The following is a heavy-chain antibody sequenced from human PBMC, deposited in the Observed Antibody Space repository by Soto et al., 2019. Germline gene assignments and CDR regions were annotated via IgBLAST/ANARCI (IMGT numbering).Heavy chain of an antibody. V-gene: IGHV1-2*02. CDR1: GYTFTGYY. CDR3: ARWTGTTSPTKTGWEFDY. Sequence: ASVKVSCKASGYTFTGYYMHWVRQAPGRGLEWMGWINPNSGGTNYAQKFQGRVTMTRDTSISTAYMELSRLRSDDTAVYYCARWTGTTSPTKTGWEFDYWGQGTLVTVSS. CDR2: INPNSGGT. J-gene: IGHJ4*02. D-gene: IGHD1-7*01.